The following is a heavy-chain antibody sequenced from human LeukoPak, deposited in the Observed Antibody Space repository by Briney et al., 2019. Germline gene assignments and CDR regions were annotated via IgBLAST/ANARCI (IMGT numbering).Heavy chain of an antibody. J-gene: IGHJ4*02. CDR2: ISASGANT. CDR1: GFTFNNYA. V-gene: IGHV3-23*01. Sequence: GGSLRLSCAASGFTFNNYALGCVRQAPGKGLEWVSAISASGANTYYADSVKGRFTISRDYSKNTLYLQMNSLRAGDTAVYYCAKGRALEVVAAFNYWGQGTAVTVSS. D-gene: IGHD2-15*01. CDR3: AKGRALEVVAAFNY.